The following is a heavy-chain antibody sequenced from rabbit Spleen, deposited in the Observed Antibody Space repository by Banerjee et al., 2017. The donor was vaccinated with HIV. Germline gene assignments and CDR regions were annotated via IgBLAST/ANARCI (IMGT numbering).Heavy chain of an antibody. CDR3: ARDNGSGDYIDVYFDL. CDR1: GFSFSSGYD. J-gene: IGHJ4*01. D-gene: IGHD1-1*01. V-gene: IGHV1S45*01. Sequence: QEQLEESGGGLVKPEGSLTLTCKASGFSFSSGYDMCWVRQAPGKGLEWIGCIYTGNGKTYYASWAKGRFTISKSSSTTVTLQMTGLTAADTATYFCARDNGSGDYIDVYFDLWGQGTLVTVS. CDR2: IYTGNGKT.